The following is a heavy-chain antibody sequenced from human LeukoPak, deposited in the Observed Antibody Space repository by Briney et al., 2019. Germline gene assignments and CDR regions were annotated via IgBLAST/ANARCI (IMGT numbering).Heavy chain of an antibody. Sequence: GRSLRLSCAASGFTFSSYAMHWVRQAPGKGLEWVAVISYDGSNKYYADSVKGRFTISRDNSKNTLYLQMNSLRAEDTAVYYWGMEQRKYSAGVTIDYWGQGTLVTVPS. J-gene: IGHJ4*02. V-gene: IGHV3-30-3*01. CDR1: GFTFSSYA. CDR3: GMEQRKYSAGVTIDY. D-gene: IGHD2-15*01. CDR2: ISYDGSNK.